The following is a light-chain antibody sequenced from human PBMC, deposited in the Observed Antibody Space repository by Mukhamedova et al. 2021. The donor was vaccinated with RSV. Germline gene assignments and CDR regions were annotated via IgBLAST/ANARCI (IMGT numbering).Light chain of an antibody. Sequence: WYQRRVHGKVPKLLIYAASTLKSGVPSRFSGSGFGTDFTLTISSLQPVDVATYYCQKYNIAPHTFGQGTKLEIK. CDR2: AAS. V-gene: IGKV1-27*01. J-gene: IGKJ2*01. CDR3: QKYNIAPHT.